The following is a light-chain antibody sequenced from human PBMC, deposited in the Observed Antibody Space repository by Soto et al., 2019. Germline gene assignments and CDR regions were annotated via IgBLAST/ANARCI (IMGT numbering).Light chain of an antibody. CDR3: SSYTSISTLV. J-gene: IGLJ1*01. CDR2: DVS. V-gene: IGLV2-14*01. CDR1: SSDVGGYNY. Sequence: QSALTQPASVSGSPGQSITISCTGTSSDVGGYNYVAWYQKRPGKAPKVMIYDVSTRPSGVSLRFSGSKSDNTASLTISGLQAEDAADYYCSSYTSISTLVFGTGTKLTVL.